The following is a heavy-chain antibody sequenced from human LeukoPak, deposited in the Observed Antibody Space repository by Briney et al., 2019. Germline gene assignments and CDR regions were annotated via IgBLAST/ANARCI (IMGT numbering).Heavy chain of an antibody. CDR1: GFTFSSHA. CDR2: ISNHGNNI. D-gene: IGHD1-26*01. J-gene: IGHJ4*02. CDR3: AKMGAPIDY. Sequence: GGSLRLSCAASGFTFSSHAMHWVRQAPGKGLEWVAVISNHGNNIEYVDSVKGRLTISRDNSKNTLFLQMSSLRADDTAVYYCAKMGAPIDYWGQGTLVTVSS. V-gene: IGHV3-30*18.